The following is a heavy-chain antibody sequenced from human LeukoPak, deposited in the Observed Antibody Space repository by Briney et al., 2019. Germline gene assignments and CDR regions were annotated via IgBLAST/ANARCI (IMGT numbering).Heavy chain of an antibody. CDR3: AKDLGGSYGFDY. J-gene: IGHJ4*02. V-gene: IGHV3-30-3*01. D-gene: IGHD1-26*01. Sequence: TGGSLRLSCAASGFTFSSYAMHWVRQAPGKGLQWLALTSDDGTTKYYADSVKGRFTISGDNSKNTLYLQMNSLRAGDTAVYYCAKDLGGSYGFDYWGQGTLVTVSS. CDR1: GFTFSSYA. CDR2: TSDDGTTK.